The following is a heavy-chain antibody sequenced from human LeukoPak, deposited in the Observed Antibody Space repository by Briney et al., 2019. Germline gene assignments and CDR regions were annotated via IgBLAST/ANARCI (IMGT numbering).Heavy chain of an antibody. J-gene: IGHJ4*02. Sequence: GGSLRLSCAASGFTVSSNYMSWVRQAPGKGLEWVSVIYSGGSTYYADSVKGRFTISRDNSKNTLYLQMNSLRAEDTAVYYCARDGFLGLSPVPDYWGQGTLVTVSS. V-gene: IGHV3-66*01. CDR1: GFTVSSNY. CDR2: IYSGGST. CDR3: ARDGFLGLSPVPDY. D-gene: IGHD2/OR15-2a*01.